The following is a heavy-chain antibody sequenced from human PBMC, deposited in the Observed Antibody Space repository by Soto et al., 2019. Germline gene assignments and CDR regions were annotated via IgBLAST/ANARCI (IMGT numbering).Heavy chain of an antibody. CDR3: AKGSSATSYSASDM. J-gene: IGHJ3*02. D-gene: IGHD4-4*01. V-gene: IGHV3-23*01. CDR1: GFTFSSYV. CDR2: ISGSGNYT. Sequence: GGSLRLSCAAYGFTFSSYVMGWVRQAPGKGLEWVSVISGSGNYTYYVDSVKGRFTISRDNSKNTLYLQMNSLRAEDTAVYHCAKGSSATSYSASDMWGQGTMVTVSS.